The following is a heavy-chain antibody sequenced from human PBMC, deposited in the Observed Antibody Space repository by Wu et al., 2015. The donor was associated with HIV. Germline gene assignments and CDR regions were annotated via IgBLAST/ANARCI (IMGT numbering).Heavy chain of an antibody. CDR1: GYTFTSYD. CDR3: ARVGPPLGRRRPRFRGQIDY. D-gene: IGHD3-16*01. Sequence: QVQLVQSGAEVKKPGASVKVSCKASGYTFTSYDINWVRQATGQGLEWMGWMNPNSGNTGYAQKFQGRVTMTRNTSISTAYMELSSLRSEDTAVYYCARVGPPLGRRRPRFRGQIDYWGQGTPVTVSS. V-gene: IGHV1-8*01. CDR2: MNPNSGNT. J-gene: IGHJ4*02.